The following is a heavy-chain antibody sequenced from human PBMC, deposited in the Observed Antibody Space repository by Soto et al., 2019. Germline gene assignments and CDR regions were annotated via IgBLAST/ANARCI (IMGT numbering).Heavy chain of an antibody. CDR3: ARDPGYSYGYN. V-gene: IGHV1-3*01. CDR1: GYTFTSYA. D-gene: IGHD5-18*01. CDR2: INAGNGNT. Sequence: AAVKVSCKASGYTFTSYAMHLVRQAPGQRLEWMGWINAGNGNTKYSQKFQGRVTITRDTSASTADMELSSLRSEDTAVYYCARDPGYSYGYNWGQGTLVTVSS. J-gene: IGHJ4*02.